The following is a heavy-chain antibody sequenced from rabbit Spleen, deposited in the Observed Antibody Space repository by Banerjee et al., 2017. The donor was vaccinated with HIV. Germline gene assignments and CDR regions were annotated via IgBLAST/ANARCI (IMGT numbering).Heavy chain of an antibody. Sequence: QSLEESGGDLVKPGASLTLTCTASGVSFSGDSYMCWVRQAPGKGLEWIVCIDTGSSGFTYYASWAKGRFTISKTSSTTVTLQMTSLTVADTATYFCARDTSSSFSSYGMDLWGPGTLVTVS. J-gene: IGHJ6*01. CDR2: IDTGSSGFT. CDR1: GVSFSGDSY. CDR3: ARDTSSSFSSYGMDL. D-gene: IGHD1-1*01. V-gene: IGHV1S40*01.